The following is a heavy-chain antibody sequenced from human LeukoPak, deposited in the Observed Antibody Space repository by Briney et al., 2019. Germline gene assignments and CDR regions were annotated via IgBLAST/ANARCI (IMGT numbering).Heavy chain of an antibody. CDR2: IIPILGIL. D-gene: IGHD1-26*01. V-gene: IGHV1-69*04. Sequence: SVKVSCKASGGTFSSYAINWVRQAPGQGLEWMGRIIPILGILNYAQKFQGRVTITADKSTNTAYMELSSLRSEDTAVYYCARGAGSHYDYWGQGTLVAVSS. J-gene: IGHJ4*02. CDR1: GGTFSSYA. CDR3: ARGAGSHYDY.